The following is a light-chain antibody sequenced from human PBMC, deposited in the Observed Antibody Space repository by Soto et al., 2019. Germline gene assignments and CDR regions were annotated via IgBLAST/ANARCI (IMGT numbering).Light chain of an antibody. CDR1: SGHSSYI. J-gene: IGLJ7*01. V-gene: IGLV4-60*02. Sequence: QSVLTQSSSASASLGSSVKLTCTLSSGHSSYIIAWHQQQTGKAPRYSMKLEGSGSYNKGSGVPDRFSGSSSGADRYLTISNLRFEDEADYYCETWYSNTPAVFGGGTQLTVL. CDR3: ETWYSNTPAV. CDR2: LEGSGSY.